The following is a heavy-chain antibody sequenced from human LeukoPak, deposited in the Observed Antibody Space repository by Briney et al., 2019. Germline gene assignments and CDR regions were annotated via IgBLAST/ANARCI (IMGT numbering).Heavy chain of an antibody. CDR1: GGSISSYY. Sequence: SETLSLTCTVSGGSISSYYWSWIRQPPGKGLEWIGYFYYSGSTNYNPSLKSRVTISVDTSKNQFSLKLSSVTAADTAVYYCARVMSSSGPNDYWGQGTLVTVSS. CDR2: FYYSGST. CDR3: ARVMSSSGPNDY. D-gene: IGHD6-19*01. V-gene: IGHV4-59*12. J-gene: IGHJ4*02.